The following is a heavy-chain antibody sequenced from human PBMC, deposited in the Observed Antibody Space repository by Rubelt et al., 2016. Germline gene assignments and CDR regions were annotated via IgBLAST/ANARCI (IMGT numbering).Heavy chain of an antibody. CDR2: INHSGST. J-gene: IGHJ6*02. Sequence: QVQLQQWGAGLLKPSETLSLTCAVYGGSFSGYYWSWIRQPPGKGLEWIGEINHSGSTNYNPSLKSRVTISVDTSKNQFALKVGSVTAADTAVYYCAREGSSSSWYYYYGMDVWGQGTTVTVSS. V-gene: IGHV4-34*01. CDR1: GGSFSGYY. D-gene: IGHD6-6*01. CDR3: AREGSSSSWYYYYGMDV.